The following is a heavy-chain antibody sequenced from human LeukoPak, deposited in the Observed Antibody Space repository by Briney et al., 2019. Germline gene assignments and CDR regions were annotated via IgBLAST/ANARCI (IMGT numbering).Heavy chain of an antibody. V-gene: IGHV1-2*02. Sequence: DSVKVSCKASGYTFTAYYMHWVRQAPGQGLEWMGWINPNSGGTNYAQKFQGRVTMTRDTSISTAYMELSRLRSDDTAVYYCARIVATIEWDDYWGQGTLVTVSS. J-gene: IGHJ4*02. CDR1: GYTFTAYY. CDR3: ARIVATIEWDDY. D-gene: IGHD5-12*01. CDR2: INPNSGGT.